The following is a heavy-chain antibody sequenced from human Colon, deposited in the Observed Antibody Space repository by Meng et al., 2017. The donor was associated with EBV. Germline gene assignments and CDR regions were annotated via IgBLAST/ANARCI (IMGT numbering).Heavy chain of an antibody. CDR1: GGSVSSGGYY. J-gene: IGHJ4*02. Sequence: RQGPGPGLVKPSPTLSLTCTVSGGSVSSGGYYWTWIRQHPGKGLEWFGHIYYSGSTFYNPSLKRRVIISIDTSKNQFSLNLRSVTAADTAVYYCARVSSGWDYFDYWGQGTLVTVSS. D-gene: IGHD6-19*01. V-gene: IGHV4-31*03. CDR2: IYYSGST. CDR3: ARVSSGWDYFDY.